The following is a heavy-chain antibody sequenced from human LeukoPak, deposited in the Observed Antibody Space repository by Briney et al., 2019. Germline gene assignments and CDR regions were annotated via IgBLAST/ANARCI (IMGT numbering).Heavy chain of an antibody. CDR1: GFTFSSYA. J-gene: IGHJ4*02. D-gene: IGHD3-16*01. V-gene: IGHV3-23*01. CDR3: AKGGGRSATDY. CDR2: VSGSGGST. Sequence: QSGGSLRLSCAASGFTFSSYAMTWVRQAPGKGLDWVSVVSGSGGSTYCADSVKGRFTISRDNSKNTLYLQMNRLRAEDTALYYCAKGGGRSATDYWGQGTLVTVSS.